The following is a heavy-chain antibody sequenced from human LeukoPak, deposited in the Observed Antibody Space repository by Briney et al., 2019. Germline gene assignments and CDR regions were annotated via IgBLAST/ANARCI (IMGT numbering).Heavy chain of an antibody. Sequence: GGSLRLSCSASGFTFSSYEMNWVRQAPGKGLEWVSYISGSDSSIYYADSVKGRFTISRDNAKNSLYLQMNSLRAEDTAVYYCARLYSSGYHYDYWGQATLITVSS. V-gene: IGHV3-48*03. CDR1: GFTFSSYE. CDR3: ARLYSSGYHYDY. CDR2: ISGSDSSI. J-gene: IGHJ4*02. D-gene: IGHD3-22*01.